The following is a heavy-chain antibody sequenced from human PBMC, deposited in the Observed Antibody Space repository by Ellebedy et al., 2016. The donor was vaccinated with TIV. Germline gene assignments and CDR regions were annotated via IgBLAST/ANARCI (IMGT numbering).Heavy chain of an antibody. CDR2: VYYSGSP. CDR3: ARGFLSKWLDP. Sequence: MPSETLSLTCTVSGGSTSTYYWTWIRQTPGKGLEWIGNVYYSGSPNYNPSLKRRVTISLDTSKKQFSLKLDSVTAADTAVYYCARGFLSKWLDPWGRGTLVTVSS. CDR1: GGSTSTYY. V-gene: IGHV4-59*01. J-gene: IGHJ5*02.